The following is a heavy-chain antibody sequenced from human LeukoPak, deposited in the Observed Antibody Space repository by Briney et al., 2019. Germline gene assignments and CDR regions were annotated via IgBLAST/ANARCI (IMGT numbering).Heavy chain of an antibody. CDR1: GFTFSSYA. CDR2: ISGSGGST. D-gene: IGHD3-22*01. V-gene: IGHV3-23*01. CDR3: ARELYDSSGYQFYYYYGMDV. J-gene: IGHJ6*02. Sequence: GGSLRLSCAASGFTFSSYAMSWVRQAPGKGLEWVSAISGSGGSTYYADSVKGRFTISRDNSKNTLYLQMNSLRAEDTAVYYCARELYDSSGYQFYYYYGMDVWGQGTTVTASS.